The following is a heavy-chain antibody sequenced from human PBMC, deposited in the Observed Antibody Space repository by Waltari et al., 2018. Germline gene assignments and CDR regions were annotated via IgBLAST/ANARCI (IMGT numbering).Heavy chain of an antibody. CDR1: GGSISTGGYS. CDR2: IYHSGST. J-gene: IGHJ6*03. CDR3: ARGDGSGSYYGTMDV. V-gene: IGHV4-30-2*01. Sequence: QLQLQESGSGLVKTSQTLSLTCAVSGGSISTGGYSWSWLRQPPGKGLEWIGYIYHSGSTYYNPSLKSRVTISVDRSKNQFSLKLSSVTAADTAVYYCARGDGSGSYYGTMDVWGKGTTVTVSS. D-gene: IGHD3-10*01.